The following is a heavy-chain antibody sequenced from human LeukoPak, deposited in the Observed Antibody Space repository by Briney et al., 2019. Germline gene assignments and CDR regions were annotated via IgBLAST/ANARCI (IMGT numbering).Heavy chain of an antibody. J-gene: IGHJ3*02. V-gene: IGHV3-9*01. CDR3: AKDYIWFGELSSSGAFDI. Sequence: PGGSLRLSCTASGFTFSSCAMHWVRQAPGKGLEWVSGISWNSGSIGYADSVKGRFTISRDNAKNSLYLQMNSLRAEDTALYYCAKDYIWFGELSSSGAFDIWGQGTMVTVSS. CDR1: GFTFSSCA. D-gene: IGHD3-10*01. CDR2: ISWNSGSI.